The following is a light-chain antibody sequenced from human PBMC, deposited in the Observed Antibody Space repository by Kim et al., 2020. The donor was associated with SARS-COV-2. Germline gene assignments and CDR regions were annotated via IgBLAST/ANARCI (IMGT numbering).Light chain of an antibody. CDR2: GAS. J-gene: IGKJ1*01. Sequence: EIVMTQSPATLSASPGERVTLSCRASQSVSSNLAWFQQKPGQAPRLLIYGASTRATGIPARFSGSGSGTEFTLTINSLQSEDFAVYYCQLYNDWQWTFGQGTKVDIK. V-gene: IGKV3-15*01. CDR3: QLYNDWQWT. CDR1: QSVSSN.